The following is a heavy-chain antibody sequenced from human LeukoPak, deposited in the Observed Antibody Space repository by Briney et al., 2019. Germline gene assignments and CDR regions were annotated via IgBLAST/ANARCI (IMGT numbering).Heavy chain of an antibody. J-gene: IGHJ4*02. CDR1: GYTFTTYA. CDR2: INAGNGNT. Sequence: ASVKVSCKASGYTFTTYAMHWVRQAPGQRLEWMGWINAGNGNTKYSQEFQGRVTITRDTSASTAYMELSSLRSEDMAIYYRARDHGYNYVYGFDYWGQGTLVTVSS. D-gene: IGHD5-18*01. V-gene: IGHV1-3*03. CDR3: ARDHGYNYVYGFDY.